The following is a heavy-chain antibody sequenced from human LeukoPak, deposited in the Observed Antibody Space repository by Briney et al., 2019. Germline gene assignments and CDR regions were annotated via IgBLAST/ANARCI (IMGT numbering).Heavy chain of an antibody. V-gene: IGHV4-34*01. CDR1: GGSFSGYY. J-gene: IGHJ4*02. Sequence: PSETLSLTCAVYGGSFSGYYWSWIRQPPGKGLEWIGEINHSGSTNYNPSLKSRVTISVDTSKNQFSPKLSSVTAADTAVYYCAREGAVVPAAIDWGQGTLVTVSS. D-gene: IGHD2-2*02. CDR2: INHSGST. CDR3: AREGAVVPAAID.